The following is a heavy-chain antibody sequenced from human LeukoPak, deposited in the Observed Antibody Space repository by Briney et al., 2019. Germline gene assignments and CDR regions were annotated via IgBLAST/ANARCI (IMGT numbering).Heavy chain of an antibody. Sequence: PGGSLRLSCAASGFTFSSYAMSWVRQAPGKGLEWVANIKKDGSEEYYVDSVRGRFTVSRDNAKNSLYLQMNSLRAEDTAVYYCLQYDSGSTWGQGTLVTVSS. CDR3: LQYDSGST. CDR2: IKKDGSEE. V-gene: IGHV3-7*01. J-gene: IGHJ5*02. CDR1: GFTFSSYA. D-gene: IGHD3-10*01.